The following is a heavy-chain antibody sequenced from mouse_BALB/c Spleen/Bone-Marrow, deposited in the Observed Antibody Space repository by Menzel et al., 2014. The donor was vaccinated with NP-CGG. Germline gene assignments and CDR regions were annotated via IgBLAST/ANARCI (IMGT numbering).Heavy chain of an antibody. J-gene: IGHJ2*01. Sequence: VQLQQSGAELVKSGAPVKLSCTASGFNIKDTYMHWVKQRPEQGLEWIGRIDPANGNTKYDPKFQGKATITADTSSNTAYLQLSSLTSEDTAVYYCASYVYGYYFDYWGHGTTLTVSS. V-gene: IGHV14-3*02. CDR1: GFNIKDTY. CDR2: IDPANGNT. D-gene: IGHD2-2*01. CDR3: ASYVYGYYFDY.